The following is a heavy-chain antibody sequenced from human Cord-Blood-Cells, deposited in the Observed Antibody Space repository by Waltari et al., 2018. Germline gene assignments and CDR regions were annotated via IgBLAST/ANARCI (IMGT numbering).Heavy chain of an antibody. CDR3: AREVAAAGTYDY. CDR1: GGTLRSYP. J-gene: IGHJ4*02. D-gene: IGHD6-13*01. V-gene: IGHV1-69*09. CDR2: IIPILGIA. Sequence: QVQLVQSGAEVKKPGSSVKVSCKASGGTLRSYPIRWVRQAPGQGLEWMGRIIPILGIANYAQKFQGRVTITADKSTSTAYMELSSLRSEDTAVYYCAREVAAAGTYDYWGQGTLVTVSS.